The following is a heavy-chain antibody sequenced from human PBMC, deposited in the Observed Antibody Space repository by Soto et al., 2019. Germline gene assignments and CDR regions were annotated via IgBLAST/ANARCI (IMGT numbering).Heavy chain of an antibody. D-gene: IGHD6-13*01. J-gene: IGHJ5*02. Sequence: TLSLTCTVSGGSISNYYWSWIRQSAEKRLEWIGRVSSTGSSYYNPSLESRVTISVDTSKNQVSLNLTSVTAADTAVYYCARGVPAAGTDWFDPWGQGTLVTVSS. V-gene: IGHV4-4*07. CDR1: GGSISNYY. CDR3: ARGVPAAGTDWFDP. CDR2: VSSTGSS.